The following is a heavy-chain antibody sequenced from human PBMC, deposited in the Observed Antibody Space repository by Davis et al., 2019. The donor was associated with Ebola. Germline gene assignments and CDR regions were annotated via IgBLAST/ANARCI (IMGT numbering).Heavy chain of an antibody. V-gene: IGHV4-34*01. CDR1: GGSFSGYY. Sequence: MPSETLSLTCAVYGGSFSGYYWNWIRQPPGKGLEWIGEINHSGSTNYNPSLKSRVTISVDTSKNQFSLKLSSVTAADTAVYYCARVHFGSRYNPSVDYWGQGTLVTVSS. CDR2: INHSGST. J-gene: IGHJ4*02. D-gene: IGHD1-14*01. CDR3: ARVHFGSRYNPSVDY.